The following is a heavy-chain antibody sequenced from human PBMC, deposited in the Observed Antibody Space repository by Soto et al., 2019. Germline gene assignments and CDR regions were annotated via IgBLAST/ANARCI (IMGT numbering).Heavy chain of an antibody. V-gene: IGHV4-59*08. CDR2: IYYSGST. CDR3: ERQYGDYSDY. J-gene: IGHJ4*02. Sequence: PSETLSLTCTVSGGSISSYYWSWIRQPPGKGLEWIGYIYYSGSTSYNPSLKSRVTISVDTSKNQFSLKLSSVTAADTAVYYCERQYGDYSDYWGQGTLVTVSS. D-gene: IGHD4-17*01. CDR1: GGSISSYY.